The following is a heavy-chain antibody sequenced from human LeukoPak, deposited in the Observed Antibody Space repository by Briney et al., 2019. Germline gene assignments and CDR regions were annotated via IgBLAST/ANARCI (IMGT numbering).Heavy chain of an antibody. Sequence: GGSLRLSCAASGFTFSNYWMSWVRQAPGKGLEWVANIKRDGSERYYVDSVKGRFTISRDDAKNSLHLQMNSLRAEDTAVYYCARDDTYYDYVWGKNTWGQGTLVTVSA. CDR3: ARDDTYYDYVWGKNT. CDR1: GFTFSNYW. D-gene: IGHD3-16*01. V-gene: IGHV3-7*03. J-gene: IGHJ5*02. CDR2: IKRDGSER.